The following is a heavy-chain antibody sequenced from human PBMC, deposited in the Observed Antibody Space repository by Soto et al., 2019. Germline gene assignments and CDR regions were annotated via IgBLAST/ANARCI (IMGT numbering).Heavy chain of an antibody. CDR3: AKGSGSSWCSS. J-gene: IGHJ4*02. CDR2: ISGSGGST. V-gene: IGHV3-23*01. CDR1: GFTFSSYG. D-gene: IGHD6-13*01. Sequence: EVQLLESGGGLVQPGGSLRLSCAASGFTFSSYGMSWVRQAPGKGLEWVSAISGSGGSTYYADSVKGRFTFSRDNSKNTLYLQMNSLRGEDTAVYYCAKGSGSSWCSSWGQGTLVTVSS.